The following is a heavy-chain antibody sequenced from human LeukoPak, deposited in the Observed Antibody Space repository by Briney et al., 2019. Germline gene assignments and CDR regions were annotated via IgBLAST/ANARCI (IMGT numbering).Heavy chain of an antibody. Sequence: SETLSLTCAVYGGSFSGYYWSWIRKPPGMGLEWIGEVNHSGSTNYNPSLKSRVTISVDASKNQFSLKLSSVTAADTAVYYCARGSSGSPRAHMDVWGKGTTVTVSS. CDR1: GGSFSGYY. CDR3: ARGSSGSPRAHMDV. D-gene: IGHD6-19*01. CDR2: VNHSGST. J-gene: IGHJ6*03. V-gene: IGHV4-34*01.